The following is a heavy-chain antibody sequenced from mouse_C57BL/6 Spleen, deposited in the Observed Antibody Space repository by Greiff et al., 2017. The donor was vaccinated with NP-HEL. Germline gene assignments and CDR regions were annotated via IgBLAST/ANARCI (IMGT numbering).Heavy chain of an antibody. Sequence: QVQLQQPGAELVKPGASVKLSCKASGYTFTSYWMQWVKQRPGQGLEWIGEIDPSDSYTNYNQKFKGKATLTVDTSSSTAYMQLSSLTSEDSAVYYCARYSSEAMDYWGQGTSVTVSS. J-gene: IGHJ4*01. CDR3: ARYSSEAMDY. CDR1: GYTFTSYW. CDR2: IDPSDSYT. D-gene: IGHD3-2*02. V-gene: IGHV1-50*01.